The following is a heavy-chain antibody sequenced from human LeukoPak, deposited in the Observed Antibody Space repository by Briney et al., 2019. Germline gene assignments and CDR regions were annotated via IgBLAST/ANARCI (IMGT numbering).Heavy chain of an antibody. D-gene: IGHD3-16*02. J-gene: IGHJ4*02. CDR2: IIPIFGTA. CDR1: GGTFSSYA. Sequence: GASMKVSCKASGGTFSSYAISWVRQAPGQGLEWMGGIIPIFGTANYAQKFQGRVTITADESTSTAYMELSSLRSEDTAVYYCAGDSNSHYDYVWGSYRYRAGDFDYWGQGTLVTVSS. CDR3: AGDSNSHYDYVWGSYRYRAGDFDY. V-gene: IGHV1-69*13.